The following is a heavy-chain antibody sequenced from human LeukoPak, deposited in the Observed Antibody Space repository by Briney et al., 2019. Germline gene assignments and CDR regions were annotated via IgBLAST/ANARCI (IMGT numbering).Heavy chain of an antibody. CDR3: ARDLFNSYYDTSGYSAFDY. CDR1: GFTFSSYW. D-gene: IGHD3-22*01. V-gene: IGHV3-7*01. CDR2: IKQDGSEK. J-gene: IGHJ4*02. Sequence: GGSLRLSCAASGFTFSSYWMSWVRQAPGKGLEWVANIKQDGSEKYYVDSVKGRFTISRDNAKNSLYLDMNSLRAKDTAVYFCARDLFNSYYDTSGYSAFDYWGQGTLVTVSS.